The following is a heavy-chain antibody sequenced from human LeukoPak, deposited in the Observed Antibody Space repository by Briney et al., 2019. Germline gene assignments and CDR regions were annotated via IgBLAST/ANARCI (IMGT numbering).Heavy chain of an antibody. CDR3: AREGGPYRPLDY. V-gene: IGHV4-59*12. CDR1: GGSISGFY. CDR2: IYYSGSA. J-gene: IGHJ4*02. Sequence: PSETLSLTCTVSGGSISGFYWGWIRQPPGKGLEWIGFIYYSGSANYNPSLKSRVAISVDKSENHISLKLTSVTAADTAVYYCAREGGPYRPLDYSGQGTLVTVAS.